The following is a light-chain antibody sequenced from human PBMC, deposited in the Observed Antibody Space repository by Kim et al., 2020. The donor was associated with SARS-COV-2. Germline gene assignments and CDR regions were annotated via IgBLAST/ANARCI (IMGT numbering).Light chain of an antibody. V-gene: IGLV2-8*01. CDR1: SSDVGGYNY. CDR3: SSYAGSNNLGV. Sequence: QSVTISCTGTSSDVGGYNYVSGYQQHPGKAPKLMIYEVSKRPSGVPDRFSGSKSGNTASLTVSGLQAEDEADYYCSSYAGSNNLGVFGGGTQLTVL. J-gene: IGLJ2*01. CDR2: EVS.